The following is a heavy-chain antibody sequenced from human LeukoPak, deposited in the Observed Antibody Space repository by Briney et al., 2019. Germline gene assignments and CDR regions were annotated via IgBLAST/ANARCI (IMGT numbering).Heavy chain of an antibody. Sequence: PSETLSLTCTVSGGSISNYYWSWIRQPPGKGLEWIGYTYYSGSTNYSPSLKSRVTISVDTSKNQFSLKLSSVTAADTAVYYCARDPGENWFDPWGQGTLVTVSS. D-gene: IGHD7-27*01. CDR1: GGSISNYY. V-gene: IGHV4-59*01. CDR2: TYYSGST. CDR3: ARDPGENWFDP. J-gene: IGHJ5*02.